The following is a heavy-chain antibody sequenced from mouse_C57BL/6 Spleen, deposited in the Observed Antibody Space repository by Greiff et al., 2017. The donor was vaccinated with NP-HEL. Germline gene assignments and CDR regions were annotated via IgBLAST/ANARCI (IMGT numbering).Heavy chain of an antibody. CDR3: ARSDSSGLDY. V-gene: IGHV1-52*01. J-gene: IGHJ2*01. CDR2: IDPSDSET. Sequence: VQLQQPGAELVRPGSSVKLSCKASGYTFTSYWMHWVKQRPIQGLEWIGNIDPSDSETHYNQKFKDKATLTVDKSSSTAYMQLSSLTSEDSAVYYCARSDSSGLDYWGQGTTLTVSS. CDR1: GYTFTSYW. D-gene: IGHD3-2*02.